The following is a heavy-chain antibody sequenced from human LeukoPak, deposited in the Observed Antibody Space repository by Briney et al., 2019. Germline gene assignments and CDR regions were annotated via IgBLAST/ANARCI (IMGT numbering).Heavy chain of an antibody. D-gene: IGHD3-10*01. V-gene: IGHV1-69*13. J-gene: IGHJ4*02. CDR2: IIPIFGTA. CDR3: ASHLSYYYGSGSSISELGKSFDY. Sequence: SVRVSCKASGGTFSSYAISWVRQAPGQGLEWMGGIIPIFGTANYAQKFQGRVTITADESTSTAYMELSSLRSEDTAVYYCASHLSYYYGSGSSISELGKSFDYWGQGTLVTVSS. CDR1: GGTFSSYA.